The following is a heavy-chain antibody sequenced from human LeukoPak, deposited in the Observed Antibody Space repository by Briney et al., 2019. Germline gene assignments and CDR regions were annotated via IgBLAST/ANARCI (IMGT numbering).Heavy chain of an antibody. CDR3: ARVYGPGKYYFDY. D-gene: IGHD3-10*01. CDR1: GGSISSGSYY. Sequence: PSETLSLTCTVSGGSISSGSYYWSWTRQPAGKGLEWIGRIYTSGSTNYNPSLKSRVTISVDTSKNQFSLKLSSVTAADTAVYYRARVYGPGKYYFDYWGQGTLVTVSS. J-gene: IGHJ4*02. V-gene: IGHV4-61*02. CDR2: IYTSGST.